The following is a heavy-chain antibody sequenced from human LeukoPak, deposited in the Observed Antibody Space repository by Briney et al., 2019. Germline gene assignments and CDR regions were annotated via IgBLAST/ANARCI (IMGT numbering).Heavy chain of an antibody. V-gene: IGHV3-21*01. CDR2: ISGSSSHI. Sequence: GGSLRLSCAASGFTFSSYAMNWVRQAPGEGLEWVSFISGSSSHIYYADSVKGRFTISRDNAKNSLYLQMNSLRAEDTAVYSCVRGYCGGGSCYSLIGYWGQGTLVTVSS. CDR3: VRGYCGGGSCYSLIGY. CDR1: GFTFSSYA. J-gene: IGHJ4*02. D-gene: IGHD2-15*01.